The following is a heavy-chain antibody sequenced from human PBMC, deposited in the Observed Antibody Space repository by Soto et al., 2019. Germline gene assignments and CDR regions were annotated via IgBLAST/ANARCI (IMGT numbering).Heavy chain of an antibody. J-gene: IGHJ4*02. CDR3: AREGSPGDNSYGFFFIY. CDR1: GFTFSSYA. CDR2: ISYDGSNK. Sequence: QVQLVESGGGVVQPGRSLRLSCAASGFTFSSYAMHWVRQAPGKGLEWVAVISYDGSNKYYADSVKGRFTISRDNSKNTLYLQRNSLRAEDTAVYYCAREGSPGDNSYGFFFIYWGQGTLVTVSS. V-gene: IGHV3-30-3*01. D-gene: IGHD5-18*01.